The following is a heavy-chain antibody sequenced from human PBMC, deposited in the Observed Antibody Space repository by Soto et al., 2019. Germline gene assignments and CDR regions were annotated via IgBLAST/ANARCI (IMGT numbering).Heavy chain of an antibody. V-gene: IGHV1-18*01. J-gene: IGHJ5*02. D-gene: IGHD1-7*01. CDR1: GYTFTSYG. CDR2: ISAYNGNT. CDR3: ARDRGYNWNYGWFDP. Sequence: QVQLVQSGAEVKKPGASVMVSCKASGYTFTSYGISWVRQAPGQGLELMGWISAYNGNTNYAQKLQGRVTMTTDTSTSTAYMELRSLRSDDTAVDYWARDRGYNWNYGWFDPWGQGTLVTVSS.